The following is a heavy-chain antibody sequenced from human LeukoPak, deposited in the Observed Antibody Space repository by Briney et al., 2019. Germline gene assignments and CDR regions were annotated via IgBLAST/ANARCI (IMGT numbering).Heavy chain of an antibody. CDR1: VYTFTSYD. D-gene: IGHD3-22*01. V-gene: IGHV1-8*01. CDR3: ARGDDSSGYFDY. CDR2: MNPNSGST. Sequence: ASVKVSCKASVYTFTSYDINWMRQATGQGLEWMGWMNPNSGSTGYAQKFQGRVTMTRNTSISTAYMELSSLRSEDTAVYYCARGDDSSGYFDYWGQGTLVTVSS. J-gene: IGHJ4*02.